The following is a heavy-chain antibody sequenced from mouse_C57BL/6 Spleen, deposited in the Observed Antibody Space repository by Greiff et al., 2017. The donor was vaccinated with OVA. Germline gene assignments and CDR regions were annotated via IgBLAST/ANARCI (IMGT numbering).Heavy chain of an antibody. Sequence: VQLQQPGAELVMPGASVKLSCKASGYTFTSYWMHWVKPRPGQGLEWIGELDPSDSYTNYNQKFKGKSTLTVDKSSSPAYMQLSSLTSEDSAVYYCAKLGQEFAYWGKGTLVTVSA. V-gene: IGHV1-69*01. D-gene: IGHD4-1*01. CDR3: AKLGQEFAY. CDR2: LDPSDSYT. J-gene: IGHJ3*01. CDR1: GYTFTSYW.